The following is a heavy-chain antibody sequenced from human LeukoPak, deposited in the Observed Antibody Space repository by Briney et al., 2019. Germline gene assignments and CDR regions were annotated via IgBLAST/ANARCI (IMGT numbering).Heavy chain of an antibody. Sequence: SETLSLTCAVSGGSFSGYYWTWIRQPPGKGLEWIGEINHSGSTNYNPSLKSRVTISVDTFTNQFSLRLTSVTAADTAVYYCARRITLVRGFNYWGQGTLVTVSS. CDR2: INHSGST. J-gene: IGHJ4*02. V-gene: IGHV4-34*01. D-gene: IGHD3-10*01. CDR1: GGSFSGYY. CDR3: ARRITLVRGFNY.